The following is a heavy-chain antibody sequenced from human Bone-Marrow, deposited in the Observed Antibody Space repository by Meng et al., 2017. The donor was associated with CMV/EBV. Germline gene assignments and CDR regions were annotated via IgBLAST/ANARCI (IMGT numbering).Heavy chain of an antibody. V-gene: IGHV3-30*02. J-gene: IGHJ4*02. CDR2: IRDDGSNT. CDR1: GFTLSSYG. D-gene: IGHD5-12*01. Sequence: GESLKISCQMSGFTLSSYGMHWVRQAPGKGLEWVAFIRDDGSNTYYADSVKGRFTISRDNSKNTLYLQMNSLRAEDTAVYYCANRYSGYEDVWYFDYWGQGTLVTVSS. CDR3: ANRYSGYEDVWYFDY.